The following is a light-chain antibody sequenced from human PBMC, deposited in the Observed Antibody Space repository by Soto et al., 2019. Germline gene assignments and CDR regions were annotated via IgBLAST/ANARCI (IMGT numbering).Light chain of an antibody. CDR2: GAS. V-gene: IGKV1-39*01. J-gene: IGKJ4*01. Sequence: DIPMTQSPSSLSVSVGDRVTITCRSSQSISIYLNWYQQKLGKAPKLLIYGASNLQSGVPSRFSGSGSGTDFTLTSSSLQPEDFSTYYCQQSFTSPLTFGGGTTLEI. CDR3: QQSFTSPLT. CDR1: QSISIY.